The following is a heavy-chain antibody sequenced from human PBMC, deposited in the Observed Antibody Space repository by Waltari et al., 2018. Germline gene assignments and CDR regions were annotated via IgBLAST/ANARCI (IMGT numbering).Heavy chain of an antibody. V-gene: IGHV4-59*01. Sequence: QVQLQESGPRLVKPSETLSLICTVSGGSISSYYWSWIRQPPGKGLDWIGYIYYTGSTNSNPSLKSRVTRSVDTSKNQFSLKLSSVTAADTAVYYCARGGGGDWEWFDPWGQGTLVTVSS. CDR1: GGSISSYY. CDR2: IYYTGST. CDR3: ARGGGGDWEWFDP. D-gene: IGHD2-21*02. J-gene: IGHJ5*02.